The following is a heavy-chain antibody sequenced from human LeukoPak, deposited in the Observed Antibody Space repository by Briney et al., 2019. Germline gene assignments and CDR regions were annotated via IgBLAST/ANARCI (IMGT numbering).Heavy chain of an antibody. J-gene: IGHJ4*02. CDR1: GFTFSSYG. CDR2: IWYDGSNK. Sequence: GRSLRLSCAASGFTFSSYGMHWVRQAPGKGLEWVAVIWYDGSNKYYADSVKGRFTISRDNSKNTLYLQMNSLRAEDTAVYYCADALKLLPLPYWGQGTLVTVSS. CDR3: ADALKLLPLPY. V-gene: IGHV3-33*01. D-gene: IGHD2-15*01.